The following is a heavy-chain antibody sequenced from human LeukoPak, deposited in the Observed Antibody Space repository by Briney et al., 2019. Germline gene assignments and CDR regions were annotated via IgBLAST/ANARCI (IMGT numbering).Heavy chain of an antibody. D-gene: IGHD6-19*01. CDR2: ISTSSSYI. CDR1: GFTFSSYT. J-gene: IGHJ4*02. Sequence: GGSLRLSCAASGFTFSSYTMNWXRQAPGKGLEWVSSISTSSSYIDYADSVKGRFTISRDSAKNSVYLQMNSLRAEDTAVYYCTRGARGWDLDFWGQGTLVTVSS. CDR3: TRGARGWDLDF. V-gene: IGHV3-21*01.